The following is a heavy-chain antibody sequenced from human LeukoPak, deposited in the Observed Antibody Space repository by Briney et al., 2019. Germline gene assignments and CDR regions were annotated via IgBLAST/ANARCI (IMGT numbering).Heavy chain of an antibody. J-gene: IGHJ3*02. CDR2: ISSSSSYI. CDR1: GFTFSSYS. CDR3: ARDGTYCGGDCYSGDAFDI. Sequence: GWSLRLSCAASGFTFSSYSMNWVRQAPGKGLEWVSSISSSSSYIYYADSVKGRFTISRDNAKNSLYLQMNSLRAEDTAVYYCARDGTYCGGDCYSGDAFDIWGQGTMVTVSS. D-gene: IGHD2-21*02. V-gene: IGHV3-21*01.